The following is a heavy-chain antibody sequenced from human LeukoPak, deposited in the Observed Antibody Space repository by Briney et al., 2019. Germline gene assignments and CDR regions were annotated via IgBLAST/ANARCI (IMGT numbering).Heavy chain of an antibody. V-gene: IGHV4-59*01. Sequence: SETLSLTCAGYGWSFSGYYWSWILQPPGKGLEWSGYIHYSGSTNHNPSLKSRVTISIDTSKNKISLRLTSVTAADTAVYYCAGYGNYWDWYFDLWGRGTLVTVSS. CDR1: GWSFSGYY. CDR2: IHYSGST. CDR3: AGYGNYWDWYFDL. J-gene: IGHJ2*01. D-gene: IGHD4-11*01.